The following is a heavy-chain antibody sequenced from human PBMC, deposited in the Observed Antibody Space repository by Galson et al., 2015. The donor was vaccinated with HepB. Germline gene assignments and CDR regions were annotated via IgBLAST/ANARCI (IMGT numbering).Heavy chain of an antibody. V-gene: IGHV1-46*01. CDR1: GDIFTSYY. CDR2: INPSSNYR. J-gene: IGHJ4*02. Sequence: SVEVSCKACGDIFTSYYIHWARQAPGQGLECIGMINPSSNYRNYAQKFQDRVTVIRDTSTSTVYMELSSLRSEDTAVYYCAREPPDGLYFDYWGQGTLVTVSS. CDR3: AREPPDGLYFDY. D-gene: IGHD1-14*01.